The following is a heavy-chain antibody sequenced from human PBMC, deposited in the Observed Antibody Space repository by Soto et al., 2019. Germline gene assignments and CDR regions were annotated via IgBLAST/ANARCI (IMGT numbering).Heavy chain of an antibody. CDR1: GGSFSGYY. CDR3: ARFLRFWDGGVDP. D-gene: IGHD3-3*01. J-gene: IGHJ5*02. V-gene: IGHV4-34*01. CDR2: INHSGST. Sequence: QVQLQQWGAGLLKPSETLSLTCAVYGGSFSGYYWSWIRQPPGKGLEWIGEINHSGSTNYNPSHKSRVTISVDTSKNQFSLKLSCGTAAYMAVYYCARFLRFWDGGVDPWGQGTLVTVSS.